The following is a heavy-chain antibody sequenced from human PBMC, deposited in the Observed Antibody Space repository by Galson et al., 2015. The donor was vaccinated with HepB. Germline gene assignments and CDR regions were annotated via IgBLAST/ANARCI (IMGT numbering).Heavy chain of an antibody. CDR1: GFMFCGHW. J-gene: IGHJ4*02. Sequence: SLRLSCAASGFMFCGHWMSWVRQAPGKGLEWVANIKEDGSIKYYVDSVTGRFTISRDNARNLLYLQMNSLRAEDTAVYFCARNRGYETFDYWGQGALVTVSS. CDR2: IKEDGSIK. V-gene: IGHV3-7*03. D-gene: IGHD5-12*01. CDR3: ARNRGYETFDY.